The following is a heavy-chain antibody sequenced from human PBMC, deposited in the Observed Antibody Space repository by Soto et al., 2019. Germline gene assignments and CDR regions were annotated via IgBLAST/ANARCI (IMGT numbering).Heavy chain of an antibody. J-gene: IGHJ4*02. CDR3: AKDREDDGTCLDY. D-gene: IGHD1-1*01. CDR1: GFTFSSYG. V-gene: IGHV3-30*18. Sequence: AVGSLRLSCAASGFTFSSYGMHWVRQAPGKGLEWVAVISYDGSNKYYADSVKGRFTISRDNSKNTLYLQMSSLRAEDTAVYYCAKDREDDGTCLDYWGQGTLVTVSS. CDR2: ISYDGSNK.